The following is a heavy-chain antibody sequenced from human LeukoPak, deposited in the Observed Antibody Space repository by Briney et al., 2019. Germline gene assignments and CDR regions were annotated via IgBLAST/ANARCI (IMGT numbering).Heavy chain of an antibody. CDR1: GYTFINYG. J-gene: IGHJ5*02. V-gene: IGHV1-18*01. Sequence: ASVKVSCKASGYTFINYGISWVRQAPGQGLEWMGWISANSGNTKFAQKVQGRITMTTDTSTSTAYMELRSLRSDDTAIYYCAKDRHYDPSTAFAPWGQGTLVTVSS. CDR2: ISANSGNT. CDR3: AKDRHYDPSTAFAP. D-gene: IGHD3-3*01.